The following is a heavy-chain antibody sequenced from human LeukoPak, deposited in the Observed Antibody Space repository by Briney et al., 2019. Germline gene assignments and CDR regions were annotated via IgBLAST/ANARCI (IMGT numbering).Heavy chain of an antibody. CDR2: IWYDGSNK. CDR3: ARDSKLTPFDY. V-gene: IGHV3-33*01. D-gene: IGHD2-15*01. CDR1: GFTFSSYG. Sequence: GRSLRLSCAASGFTFSSYGMHWVRQAPGKGLEWVAVIWYDGSNKYYADSVKGRFTISRDNSKNTLYLQMNSLRAEDTAVYYCARDSKLTPFDYWGQGTLVTVSS. J-gene: IGHJ4*02.